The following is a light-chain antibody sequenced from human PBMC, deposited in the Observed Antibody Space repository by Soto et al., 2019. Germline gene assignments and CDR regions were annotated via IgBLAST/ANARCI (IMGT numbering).Light chain of an antibody. CDR3: SSYTSGSTLI. J-gene: IGLJ2*01. CDR2: DVS. Sequence: QSALTQPASVSGSPGQSITISCTGTSSDVGGYNYVSWYQQHPGKAPKLMIYDVSNRPSGVSNRFSGSTSGNTASLTISGLQAEDEADYYCSSYTSGSTLIFGGGTQLTVL. V-gene: IGLV2-14*01. CDR1: SSDVGGYNY.